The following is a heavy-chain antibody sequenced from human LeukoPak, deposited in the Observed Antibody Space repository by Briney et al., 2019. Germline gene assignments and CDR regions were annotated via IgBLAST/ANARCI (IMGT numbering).Heavy chain of an antibody. V-gene: IGHV3-30*18. D-gene: IGHD2-15*01. CDR2: ISYDGSNK. CDR1: GFTFSSYG. CDR3: AKAFGGSFDAFDI. J-gene: IGHJ3*02. Sequence: GGSRRLSCAASGFTFSSYGMHWVRQAPGKGLEWVAVISYDGSNKYYADSVKGRFTISRDNSKNTLYLQMNSLRAEDTAVYYCAKAFGGSFDAFDIWGQGTMVTVSS.